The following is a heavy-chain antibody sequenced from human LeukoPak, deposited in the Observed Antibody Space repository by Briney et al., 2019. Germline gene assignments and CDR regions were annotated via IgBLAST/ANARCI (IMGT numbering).Heavy chain of an antibody. CDR2: IKQDGSEK. D-gene: IGHD1-1*01. Sequence: GGSLRLSCAASGFTFSSYWMSWVRQAPGKGLEWVANIKQDGSEKYYVDSVKGRFTISRDNAKNSLCLQMNSLRAEDTAVYYCASEGTAYYFDYWGQGTLVTVSS. CDR1: GFTFSSYW. CDR3: ASEGTAYYFDY. J-gene: IGHJ4*02. V-gene: IGHV3-7*03.